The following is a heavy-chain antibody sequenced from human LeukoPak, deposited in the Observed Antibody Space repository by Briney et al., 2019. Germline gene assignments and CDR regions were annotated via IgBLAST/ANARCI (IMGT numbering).Heavy chain of an antibody. CDR1: GFTFSSYA. CDR2: ISYDGSKK. D-gene: IGHD1-26*01. J-gene: IGHJ4*02. V-gene: IGHV3-30-3*01. Sequence: PGGSLRLSCAASGFTFSSYAMHWVRQAPGKGLEWVAVISYDGSKKYYADSVKGRFTISRDNSKNTLYLQMNSLRAEDTAVYYCAKDLGRGNTPLYYFDYWGQGTLVTVSS. CDR3: AKDLGRGNTPLYYFDY.